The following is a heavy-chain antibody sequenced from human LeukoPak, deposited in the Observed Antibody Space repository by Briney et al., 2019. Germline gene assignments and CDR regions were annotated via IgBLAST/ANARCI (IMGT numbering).Heavy chain of an antibody. J-gene: IGHJ4*02. Sequence: GGSLRLSCVASGFTLSSYAVSWVRQAPGKGVQWVSSLGISGDYAWYAGSVKGRFTISRDSSKNTLYLQMNSLRAEDTAVYYCANPPTVTSFHYWGQGTLVTVSS. CDR2: LGISGDYA. CDR3: ANPPTVTSFHY. V-gene: IGHV3-23*01. D-gene: IGHD4-11*01. CDR1: GFTLSSYA.